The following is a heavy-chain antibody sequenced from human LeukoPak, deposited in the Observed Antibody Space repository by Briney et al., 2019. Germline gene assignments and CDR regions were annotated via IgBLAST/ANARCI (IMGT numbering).Heavy chain of an antibody. CDR3: ARVPDYGGNRPFCYYYYYMDV. V-gene: IGHV4-59*01. CDR2: ICYSGST. D-gene: IGHD4-23*01. CDR1: GGSISSYY. J-gene: IGHJ6*03. Sequence: PSETLSITCTVSGGSISSYYWSWIRQPPGKGLEWIGYICYSGSTNYNPSLKSRVTISVDTSKNQFSLKLSSVTAADTAVYYCARVPDYGGNRPFCYYYYYMDVWGKGTTVTVSS.